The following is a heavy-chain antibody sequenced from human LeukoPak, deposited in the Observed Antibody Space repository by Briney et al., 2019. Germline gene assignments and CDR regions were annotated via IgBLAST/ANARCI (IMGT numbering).Heavy chain of an antibody. V-gene: IGHV3-7*01. CDR2: IKQDGSEK. J-gene: IGHJ4*02. Sequence: GGSLRLSRAASGFTFSSYWMSWVRQAPGKGLEWVANIKQDGSEKYYVDSVKGRFTISRDNAKNSLYLQMNSLRAEDTAVYYCARASYYGDYELDYWGQGTLVTVSS. D-gene: IGHD4-17*01. CDR3: ARASYYGDYELDY. CDR1: GFTFSSYW.